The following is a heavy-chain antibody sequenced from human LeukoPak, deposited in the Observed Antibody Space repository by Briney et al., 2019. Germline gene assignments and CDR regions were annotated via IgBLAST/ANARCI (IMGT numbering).Heavy chain of an antibody. J-gene: IGHJ4*02. Sequence: ASVKVSCKASGYTVTGYYMHWVRQAPGQGLEWMGGINPNSGGTNYAQKFQGRVTMTRDTSISTAYMELSRLRSDDTAVYYCATDHRYYYDSSGYSWGQGTLVTVSS. CDR1: GYTVTGYY. D-gene: IGHD3-22*01. CDR3: ATDHRYYYDSSGYS. V-gene: IGHV1-2*02. CDR2: INPNSGGT.